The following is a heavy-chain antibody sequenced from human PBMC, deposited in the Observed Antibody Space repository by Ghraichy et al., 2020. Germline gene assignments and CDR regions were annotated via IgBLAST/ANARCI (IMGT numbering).Heavy chain of an antibody. CDR1: DGSFSGFY. CDR3: ARGFFTKYFDV. D-gene: IGHD2-8*01. Sequence: GSLRLSCAVDDGSFSGFYWTWIRQSPGKGLEWVGEITHRGTSEYNPSLRGRVIISADASKRQFSLKLDSVTAADSAIYYCARGFFTKYFDVWGQGTQVTVSS. CDR2: ITHRGTS. V-gene: IGHV4-34*01. J-gene: IGHJ4*02.